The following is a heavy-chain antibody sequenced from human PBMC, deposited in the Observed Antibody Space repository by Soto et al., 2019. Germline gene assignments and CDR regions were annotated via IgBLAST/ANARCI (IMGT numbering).Heavy chain of an antibody. CDR2: INPYNGNT. J-gene: IGHJ4*02. Sequence: QVQLVQSGAEVKKPGASVKVSCKASGYTFTSYGISWVRQAPGQGLEWMGWINPYNGNTNYAQKLQGRVTMTTDTSPNTAYMELSSLRSDDPAVYYCARDWFGIDYGGQGTLVTVSS. CDR1: GYTFTSYG. CDR3: ARDWFGIDY. V-gene: IGHV1-18*01. D-gene: IGHD3-16*01.